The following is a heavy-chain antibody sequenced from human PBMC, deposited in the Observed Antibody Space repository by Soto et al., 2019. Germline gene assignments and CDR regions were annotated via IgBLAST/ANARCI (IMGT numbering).Heavy chain of an antibody. CDR2: IDGSGNT. CDR3: VGARGRLVGFDY. V-gene: IGHV4-34*01. CDR1: SESLSGYY. D-gene: IGHD1-26*01. J-gene: IGHJ4*02. Sequence: QVQLQQWGAGLLKPSETLSLTCAVNSESLSGYYWSWIRQSPGKGLEWIGAIDGSGNTNYSPSLRSRVAMSVDKSKNHFSLNLNSVSAADTAAYYCVGARGRLVGFDYWGQGTLVTVSS.